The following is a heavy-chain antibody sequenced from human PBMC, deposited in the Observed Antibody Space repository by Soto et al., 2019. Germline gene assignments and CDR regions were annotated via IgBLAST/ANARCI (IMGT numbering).Heavy chain of an antibody. Sequence: EVQLVESGGGLVKPGGSLRLSCAASGFSFSYYSMNWVRQAPGKGLEWVSSISGGSTYIYYGDSLKGRFTTYRDNAKNSLYLRRSSLRAEDTAVYYCAIWIHGDYADGFDFWGQGTMVTVYS. CDR2: ISGGSTYI. D-gene: IGHD4-17*01. J-gene: IGHJ3*01. V-gene: IGHV3-21*02. CDR1: GFSFSYYS. CDR3: AIWIHGDYADGFDF.